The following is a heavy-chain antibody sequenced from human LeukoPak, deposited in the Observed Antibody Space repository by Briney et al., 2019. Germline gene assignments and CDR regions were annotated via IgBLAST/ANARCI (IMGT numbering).Heavy chain of an antibody. CDR3: AKEEYYGSGSYLGYYYYGMDV. D-gene: IGHD3-10*01. V-gene: IGHV3-30*18. CDR2: ISYDGSNK. Sequence: ESGGSLRLSCAASGFTFSSYGMHWVRQAPGKGLEWVAVISYDGSNKYYADSVKGRFTISRDNSKNTLYLQMNSLRAEDTAVYHCAKEEYYGSGSYLGYYYYGMDVWGQGTTVTVSS. J-gene: IGHJ6*02. CDR1: GFTFSSYG.